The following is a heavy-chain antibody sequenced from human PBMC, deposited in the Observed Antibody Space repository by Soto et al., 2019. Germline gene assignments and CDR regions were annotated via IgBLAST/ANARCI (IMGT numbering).Heavy chain of an antibody. CDR3: VRCGSGGSCYTSPLSY. D-gene: IGHD2-21*01. Sequence: ASVKVSCKASGYIFTSYQMHWVRQAPGQGLDWMGIIKPSDGTTTYAQKFQGRVTMTSDTSTRTIYMELSSLTSEGTAVYFCVRCGSGGSCYTSPLSYWGQGTLVTVSS. J-gene: IGHJ4*02. V-gene: IGHV1-46*01. CDR1: GYIFTSYQ. CDR2: IKPSDGTT.